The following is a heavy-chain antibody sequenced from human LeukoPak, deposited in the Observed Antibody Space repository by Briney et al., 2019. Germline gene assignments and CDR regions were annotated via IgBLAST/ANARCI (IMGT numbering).Heavy chain of an antibody. D-gene: IGHD3-10*01. CDR3: AKDFTIVRGVDWFDP. CDR1: GFTFSSYG. J-gene: IGHJ5*02. V-gene: IGHV3-30*18. CDR2: ISYDGSNK. Sequence: PGGSLRLSCAASGFTFSSYGMHWVRQAPGKGLEWVAVISYDGSNKYYADSVKGRFTISRDNSKNTLYLQMNSLRAEDTAVYYCAKDFTIVRGVDWFDPWGQGTLVTVSS.